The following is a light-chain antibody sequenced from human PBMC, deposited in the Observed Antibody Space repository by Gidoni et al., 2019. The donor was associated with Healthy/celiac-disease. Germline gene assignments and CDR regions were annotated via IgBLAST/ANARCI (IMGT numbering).Light chain of an antibody. CDR3: QQYDNLSLT. J-gene: IGKJ4*01. CDR2: DAS. Sequence: DIQMNQSPSSLSASVGDRVTITCQASQDISNYLNWYQQKPGKAPKLLIYDASNLETGVPSRFSGSGSGTDFTFTISSLQAEDIATYYCQQYDNLSLTFGGGTKVEIK. CDR1: QDISNY. V-gene: IGKV1-33*01.